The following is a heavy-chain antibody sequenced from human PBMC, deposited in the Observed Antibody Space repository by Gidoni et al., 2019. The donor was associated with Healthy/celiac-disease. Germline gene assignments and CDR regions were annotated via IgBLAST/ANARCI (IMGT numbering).Heavy chain of an antibody. CDR1: GGTFSSYA. CDR3: ARAWSGYLNWFDP. V-gene: IGHV1-69*01. D-gene: IGHD3-3*01. Sequence: QVQLVQSGAEVTKPGSSVKVSCKASGGTFSSYAISWVRQAPGQGLEWMGGIIPIFGPANYAHKFQCRVTMTAHESTSTAYMELSSLRSEDTAVYYCARAWSGYLNWFDPWGQGTLVTVSS. CDR2: IIPIFGPA. J-gene: IGHJ5*02.